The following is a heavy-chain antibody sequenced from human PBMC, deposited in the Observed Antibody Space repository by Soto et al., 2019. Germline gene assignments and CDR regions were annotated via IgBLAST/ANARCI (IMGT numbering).Heavy chain of an antibody. CDR3: ARTDCSSTSCYNYYYYGMDV. CDR1: GYSFTKYG. Sequence: GASVKVSCKTSGYSFTKYGLHWVRQAPGQRLEWMGWINPGNGDTKYSQKFQGRVTITRDTSATTAYMELSSLRSEDSAVFYCARTDCSSTSCYNYYYYGMDVWGQRTTVTVPS. CDR2: INPGNGDT. J-gene: IGHJ6*02. D-gene: IGHD2-2*01. V-gene: IGHV1-3*01.